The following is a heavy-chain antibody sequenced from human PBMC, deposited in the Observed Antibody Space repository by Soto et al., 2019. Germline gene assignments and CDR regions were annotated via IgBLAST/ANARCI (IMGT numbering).Heavy chain of an antibody. Sequence: RASVKVSCKASGGTFSSYAISWVRQAPGQGLEWMGGIIPIFGTANYAQKFQGRVTITADESTSTAYMELSSLRSEDTAVYYCARGREHRYGMDVWGQGTTVTGSS. CDR1: GGTFSSYA. CDR2: IIPIFGTA. V-gene: IGHV1-69*13. CDR3: ARGREHRYGMDV. D-gene: IGHD1-26*01. J-gene: IGHJ6*02.